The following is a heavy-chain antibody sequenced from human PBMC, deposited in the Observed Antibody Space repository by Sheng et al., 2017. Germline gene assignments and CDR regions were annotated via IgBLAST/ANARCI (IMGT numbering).Heavy chain of an antibody. CDR3: ARPEYFYGSGNFYYGMDV. CDR1: KFTFSTYS. D-gene: IGHD3-10*01. CDR2: ISYDESEV. J-gene: IGHJ6*02. Sequence: QAQLEESGGGVVQPGRSLRLSCAASKFTFSTYSMHWVRQAPGKGLEWVALISYDESEVYYADSVKGRFTISRDNSKNTLYLQMNSLRAGDTAVYYCARPEYFYGSGNFYYGMDVWGQGTTVTVSS. V-gene: IGHV3-30*04.